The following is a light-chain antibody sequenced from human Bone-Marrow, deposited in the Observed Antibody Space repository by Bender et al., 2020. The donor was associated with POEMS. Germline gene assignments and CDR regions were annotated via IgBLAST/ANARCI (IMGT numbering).Light chain of an antibody. Sequence: QSALTQPPSASGSSGQSVTISCTGASTDIGSYNYVSWYQQRPGKVPKLLIFEVRKRPSGVPDRFSGSKSGNTASLTVSGLQAEDEADYYCTSFAGSNNYVFGTGTKVTVL. J-gene: IGLJ1*01. CDR3: TSFAGSNNYV. CDR2: EVR. V-gene: IGLV2-8*01. CDR1: STDIGSYNY.